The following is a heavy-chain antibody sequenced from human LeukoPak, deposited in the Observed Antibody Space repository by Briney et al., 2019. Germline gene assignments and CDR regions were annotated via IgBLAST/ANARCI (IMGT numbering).Heavy chain of an antibody. J-gene: IGHJ3*02. V-gene: IGHV3-11*04. CDR3: VRAVPAAILGAFDI. CDR1: GFTFSDYY. CDR2: ISSGGSPI. D-gene: IGHD2-2*02. Sequence: PGGSLRLSCAASGFTFSDYYMSWIRQAPGKGLGWVSYISSGGSPIYYADSVKGRFTISRDNAKNSLYLQMNSLRAEDTAVYYCVRAVPAAILGAFDIWGQGTMVTVSS.